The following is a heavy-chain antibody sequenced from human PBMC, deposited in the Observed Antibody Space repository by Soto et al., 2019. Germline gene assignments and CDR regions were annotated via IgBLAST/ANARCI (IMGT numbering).Heavy chain of an antibody. D-gene: IGHD5-12*01. J-gene: IGHJ4*02. CDR2: ISGSGSSS. V-gene: IGHV3-23*01. CDR1: LFTFSNYG. CDR3: ERAGAGIMVATINY. Sequence: SQRLSCAASLFTFSNYGMTWVRQSPGKGLEWVSAISGSGSSSFSADSVKGRFTISRDNSKNTLSLQMTNLRAEDTALYYCERAGAGIMVATINYWGQGTLVTVS.